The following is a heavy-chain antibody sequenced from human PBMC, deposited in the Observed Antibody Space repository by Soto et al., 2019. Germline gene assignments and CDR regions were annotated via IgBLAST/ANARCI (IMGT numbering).Heavy chain of an antibody. V-gene: IGHV1-69*01. CDR1: GGTFSRYG. CDR3: AGTFAGDCSVANCYILGY. J-gene: IGHJ4*02. D-gene: IGHD2-15*01. CDR2: IVPISGTT. Sequence: QVQLVHSGAEVKKPGSSVKVSCRASGGTFSRYGISWVRQAPGQGLEWMGGIVPISGTTNYAQKFQGSLTITADVFTSTADMELSSLRSDDTAVYYCAGTFAGDCSVANCYILGYWAQGTLVTVSS.